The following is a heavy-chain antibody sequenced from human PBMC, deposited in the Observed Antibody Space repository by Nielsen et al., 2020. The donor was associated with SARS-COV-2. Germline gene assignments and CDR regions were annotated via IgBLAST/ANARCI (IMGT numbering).Heavy chain of an antibody. D-gene: IGHD3-3*01. V-gene: IGHV1-24*01. Sequence: ASVKVSCKVSGYTLTELSMHWVRQAPGKGLEWMGGFDPEDGETIYAQKFQGRVTMTEDTSTDTAYMELSSLRSDDTAVYYCARELGSITIFGVVIRDYYYYYGMDVWGQGTTVTVSS. J-gene: IGHJ6*02. CDR2: FDPEDGET. CDR3: ARELGSITIFGVVIRDYYYYYGMDV. CDR1: GYTLTELS.